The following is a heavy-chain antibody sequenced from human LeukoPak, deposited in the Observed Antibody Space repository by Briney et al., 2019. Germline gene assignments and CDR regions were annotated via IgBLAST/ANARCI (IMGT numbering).Heavy chain of an antibody. CDR2: IDPASGVT. CDR1: GYTFSAHY. J-gene: IGHJ4*02. CDR3: ARVPGPYTTSRFDF. D-gene: IGHD2-2*02. V-gene: IGHV1-2*02. Sequence: ASVRVSCKTSGYTFSAHYLHWVRQAPGQRPEWVGRIDPASGVTHYAQKFQGRVTVTRDTSTTTVDMELSGLRSDDTAVYYCARVPGPYTTSRFDFWGQGTLVTVSS.